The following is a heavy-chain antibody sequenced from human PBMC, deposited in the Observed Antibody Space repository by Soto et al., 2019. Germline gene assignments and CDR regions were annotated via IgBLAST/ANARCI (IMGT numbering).Heavy chain of an antibody. J-gene: IGHJ4*02. CDR1: GFTFGDYA. D-gene: IGHD3-22*01. V-gene: IGHV3-49*03. Sequence: PGGSLRLSCTASGFTFGDYAMSWFRQAPGKGLEWVGFIRSKAYGGTTEYAASVKGRFTISRDDSKSIAYLQMNSLKTEDTAVYYCQYYYDSSGYYYVDYWGQGTLVTVSS. CDR3: QYYYDSSGYYYVDY. CDR2: IRSKAYGGTT.